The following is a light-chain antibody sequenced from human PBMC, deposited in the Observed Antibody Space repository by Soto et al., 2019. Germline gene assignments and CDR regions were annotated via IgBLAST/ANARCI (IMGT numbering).Light chain of an antibody. J-gene: IGKJ5*01. CDR1: QAISNW. Sequence: DIQMTQSPSTLSASVRDRVTITCRASQAISNWLAWYQQKPGKAPKLLIYDASSLESGVPSRFSGSGSGTDFTLTISSLQPEDFATYYCQQANSFPITFGQGTRLEIK. CDR3: QQANSFPIT. V-gene: IGKV1-12*01. CDR2: DAS.